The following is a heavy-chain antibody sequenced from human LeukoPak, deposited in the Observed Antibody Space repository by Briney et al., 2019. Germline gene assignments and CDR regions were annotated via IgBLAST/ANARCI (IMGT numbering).Heavy chain of an antibody. CDR2: INPSGGST. CDR3: ATMGYCSSTSCSEYNWFDP. V-gene: IGHV1-46*01. D-gene: IGHD2-2*01. CDR1: GYTFTSYY. J-gene: IGHJ5*02. Sequence: ASVKVSCKASGYTFTSYYMHWVRQAPGQGLEWMGIINPSGGSTSYVQKFQGRVTMTRDTSTSTVYMELSSLRSEDTAVYYCATMGYCSSTSCSEYNWFDPWGQGTLVTVSS.